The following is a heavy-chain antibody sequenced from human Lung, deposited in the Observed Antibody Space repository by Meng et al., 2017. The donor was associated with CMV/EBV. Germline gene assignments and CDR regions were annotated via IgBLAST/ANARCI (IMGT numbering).Heavy chain of an antibody. CDR1: GSPFSKNW. V-gene: IGHV5-51*01. D-gene: IGHD2-15*01. CDR3: ARRLLGSGGYLYFDS. Sequence: SGSPFSKNWIAWVRQVPGKGLEWMGNIYPDDSDTRYSPSFQGQVTMSADKSISTAYLQWSSLKASGTAVYYCARRLLGSGGYLYFDSWGQGTLVTVSS. J-gene: IGHJ4*02. CDR2: IYPDDSDT.